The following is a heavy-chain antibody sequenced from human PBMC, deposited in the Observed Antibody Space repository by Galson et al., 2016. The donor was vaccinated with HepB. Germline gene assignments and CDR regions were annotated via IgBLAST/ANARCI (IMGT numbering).Heavy chain of an antibody. CDR2: IYTSGST. CDR3: AREDHYYYMDV. V-gene: IGHV4-4*07. CDR1: GGSVSGSY. J-gene: IGHJ6*03. Sequence: SETLSLTCTVSGGSVSGSYWSWIRQPADKGLQWIGRIYTSGSTNYNPSFKSRVTMSLDTSKNQFSLKLSSVTAADTAVYYCAREDHYYYMDVWGEGTTVAVSS.